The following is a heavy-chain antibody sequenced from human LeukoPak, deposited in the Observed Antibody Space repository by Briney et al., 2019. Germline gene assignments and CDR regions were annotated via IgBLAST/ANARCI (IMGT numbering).Heavy chain of an antibody. D-gene: IGHD3-22*01. J-gene: IGHJ4*02. Sequence: ASVKVSCKASGYAFTSYDINWVRQATGQGLEWMGWVNPNSGNTGYAQKFQGRVTMTRNTSISTDYMELSSLRSEDTAVYYCARSSYYYDSSGYYGVSGVDYWGQGTLVTVSS. V-gene: IGHV1-8*01. CDR1: GYAFTSYD. CDR2: VNPNSGNT. CDR3: ARSSYYYDSSGYYGVSGVDY.